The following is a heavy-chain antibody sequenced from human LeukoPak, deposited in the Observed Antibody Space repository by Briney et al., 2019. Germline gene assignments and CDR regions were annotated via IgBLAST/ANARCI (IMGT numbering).Heavy chain of an antibody. CDR1: GFTFGDYG. J-gene: IGHJ4*02. CDR3: ARGDYYDRSGYHLLLDY. D-gene: IGHD3-22*01. Sequence: GGSLRLSCTASGFTFGDYGMTWVRQAPGKGLEWVGFIRRQDYGGTTEYAASVKGRITISRDDFKSIAYLQINSLRTEDTAVYYCARGDYYDRSGYHLLLDYWGQGTLVSVSS. V-gene: IGHV3-49*04. CDR2: IRRQDYGGTT.